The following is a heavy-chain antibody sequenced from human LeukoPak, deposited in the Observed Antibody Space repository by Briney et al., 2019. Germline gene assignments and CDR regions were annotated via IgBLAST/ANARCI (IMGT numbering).Heavy chain of an antibody. CDR3: ARDRGHYGLDAFDI. D-gene: IGHD4-17*01. J-gene: IGHJ3*02. Sequence: ASVKVSCKASGCTFTGYYMHWVRQAPGQRLEWMGWINAGNGNTKYSQKFQGRVTITRDTSASTAYMELSSLRSEDTAVYYCARDRGHYGLDAFDIWGQGTMVTVSS. V-gene: IGHV1-3*01. CDR1: GCTFTGYY. CDR2: INAGNGNT.